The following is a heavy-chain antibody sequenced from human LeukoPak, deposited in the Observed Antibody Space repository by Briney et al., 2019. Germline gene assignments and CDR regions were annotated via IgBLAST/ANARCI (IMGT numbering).Heavy chain of an antibody. D-gene: IGHD6-19*01. CDR1: GFTFSSYW. CDR3: ARAAVAEPYYYYGMDV. J-gene: IGHJ6*02. Sequence: GGSLRLSCAASGFTFSSYWMSWVRQAPGKGLEWVANIKQDGSEKSYVGSVKGRFTISRDNAKNSLYLQMNSLRAEDTAVYYCARAAVAEPYYYYGMDVWGQGTTVTVSS. V-gene: IGHV3-7*05. CDR2: IKQDGSEK.